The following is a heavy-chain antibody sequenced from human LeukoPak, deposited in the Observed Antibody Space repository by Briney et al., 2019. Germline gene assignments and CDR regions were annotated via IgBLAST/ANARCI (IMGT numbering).Heavy chain of an antibody. V-gene: IGHV1-18*01. J-gene: IGHJ4*02. CDR3: ARVESGYCSSTSCYTLGPFDY. CDR1: GYTFTSYG. Sequence: GASVKVSCKASGYTFTSYGISWVRQAPGQGLEWMGWISAYNGNTNYAQKLQGRVTMTTDTSTSTAYMELRSLRSDDTAVYYCARVESGYCSSTSCYTLGPFDYWGQGTLVTVSS. CDR2: ISAYNGNT. D-gene: IGHD2-2*02.